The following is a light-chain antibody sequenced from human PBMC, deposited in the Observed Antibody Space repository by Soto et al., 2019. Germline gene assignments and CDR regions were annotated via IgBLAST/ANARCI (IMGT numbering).Light chain of an antibody. Sequence: EIVLTQSPGTLSLSLGERATLSCRASQSVSSTYLAWYQQKPGQAPRRLIYGASSRATGIPDRFSGRGFGTDFTLTISRLEPEDFAVYYCQHSGDFRWTFGQGTKVDIK. V-gene: IGKV3-20*01. CDR1: QSVSSTY. CDR3: QHSGDFRWT. CDR2: GAS. J-gene: IGKJ1*01.